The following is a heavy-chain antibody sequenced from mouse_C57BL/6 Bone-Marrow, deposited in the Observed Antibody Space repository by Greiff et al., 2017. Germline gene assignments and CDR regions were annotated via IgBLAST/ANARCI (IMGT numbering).Heavy chain of an antibody. D-gene: IGHD5-1*01. CDR2: FHPYNDDT. J-gene: IGHJ2*01. CDR3: AISSTFFYYFDY. CDR1: GYTFTTYP. Sequence: VQLQESGAELVKPGASVKMSCKASGYTFTTYPIEWMKQNHGKSLEWIGNFHPYNDDTKYNEKFKGKDTLTVEKSSNTVYLELSRLTSDDCAVYYCAISSTFFYYFDYWGKGTTLTVSS. V-gene: IGHV1-47*01.